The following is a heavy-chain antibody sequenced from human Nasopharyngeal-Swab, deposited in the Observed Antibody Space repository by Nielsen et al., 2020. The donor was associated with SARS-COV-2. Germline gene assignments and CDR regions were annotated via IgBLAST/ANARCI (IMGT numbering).Heavy chain of an antibody. CDR2: IFSNDEK. D-gene: IGHD6-6*01. Sequence: WIRQPGKALEWLAHIFSNDEKSYSTSLKSRLTISKDTSKSQVVLTMTNMDPVDTATYYCARIKRYSSSSGADYYYGMDVWGQGTTVTVSS. V-gene: IGHV2-26*01. J-gene: IGHJ6*02. CDR3: ARIKRYSSSSGADYYYGMDV.